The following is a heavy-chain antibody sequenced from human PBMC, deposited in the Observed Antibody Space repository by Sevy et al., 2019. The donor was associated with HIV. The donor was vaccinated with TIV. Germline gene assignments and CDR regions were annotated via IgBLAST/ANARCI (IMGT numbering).Heavy chain of an antibody. CDR1: GSTFSNHA. CDR3: ARDRKVLLVVYAIPFDAFDI. Sequence: GGSLRLSCTASGSTFSNHAMHWVRQGPGKGPEWVAFIRNDGSHEYYADSVKGRFTISRDNSKNTLYLQMNSMRPEDTAVYYCARDRKVLLVVYAIPFDAFDIWGQGTMVTVSS. CDR2: IRNDGSHE. V-gene: IGHV3-30*02. J-gene: IGHJ3*02. D-gene: IGHD2-8*02.